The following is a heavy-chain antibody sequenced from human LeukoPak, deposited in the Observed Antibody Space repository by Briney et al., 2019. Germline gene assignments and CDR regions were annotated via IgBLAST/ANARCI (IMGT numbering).Heavy chain of an antibody. J-gene: IGHJ5*02. CDR3: AKEKSEQQLVPGWFDP. Sequence: GGSLRLSCAASGFTFSSYAMSWVRQAPGKGLEWVSAISGSGGSTYYADSVKGRFTISRDNSKNTLYLQMNSLRAEDTAVYYCAKEKSEQQLVPGWFDPWGQGTLVTVSS. CDR1: GFTFSSYA. V-gene: IGHV3-23*01. D-gene: IGHD6-13*01. CDR2: ISGSGGST.